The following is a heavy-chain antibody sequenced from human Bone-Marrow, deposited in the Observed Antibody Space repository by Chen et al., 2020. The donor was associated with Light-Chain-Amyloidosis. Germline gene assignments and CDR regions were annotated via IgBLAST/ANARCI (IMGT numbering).Heavy chain of an antibody. Sequence: QLQLQESGPGLVKPSETLSLTCTVSGGSISSSSYYWGWIRQPPGKGLEWIGSIYYSGSTYYTPSLKSRVTISVDTSKNQFSLKLSSVTAADTAVYYCARLGRTVVPAANDAFDIWGQGTMVTVSS. CDR3: ARLGRTVVPAANDAFDI. J-gene: IGHJ3*02. CDR2: IYYSGST. CDR1: GGSISSSSYY. D-gene: IGHD2-2*01. V-gene: IGHV4-39*01.